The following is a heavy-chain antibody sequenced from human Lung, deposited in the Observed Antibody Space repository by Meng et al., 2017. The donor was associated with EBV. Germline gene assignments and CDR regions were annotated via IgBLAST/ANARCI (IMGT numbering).Heavy chain of an antibody. CDR2: INGGNGKT. CDR3: ARDVVVPAALTVRIDY. D-gene: IGHD2-2*01. J-gene: IGHJ4*02. V-gene: IGHV1-3*01. Sequence: QVQLVQSGAGGKKPGXSVKVSCKASGYTFTSYAIHWVRQAPGQRLEWMGWINGGNGKTKYSQKFQGRVTITRDTSASTAYMELSSLRSEDTAVYYCARDVVVPAALTVRIDYWGQGTLVTVSS. CDR1: GYTFTSYA.